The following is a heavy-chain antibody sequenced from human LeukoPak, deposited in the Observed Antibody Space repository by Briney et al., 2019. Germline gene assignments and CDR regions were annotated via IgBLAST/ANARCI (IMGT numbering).Heavy chain of an antibody. Sequence: GGSLRLSCAASGFTFSTYWMHWVRQAPGKGLVWVSRINSDGSTTSYADSVKGRFTISRDNAKNTLYLQMNSLRAEDTAVYYCARDYGSYGLDYWGQGTLVTVSS. V-gene: IGHV3-74*01. CDR1: GFTFSTYW. J-gene: IGHJ4*02. D-gene: IGHD3-10*01. CDR3: ARDYGSYGLDY. CDR2: INSDGSTT.